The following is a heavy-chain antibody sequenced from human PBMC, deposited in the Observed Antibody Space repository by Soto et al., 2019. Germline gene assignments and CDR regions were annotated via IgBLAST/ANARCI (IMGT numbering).Heavy chain of an antibody. CDR2: ISGSGGST. D-gene: IGHD2-8*01. CDR3: ARRTNGYFAY. Sequence: GGSLRLSCAASGFTFSSYAMNWVRQAPGKGLEWVSAISGSGGSTYYADSVKGRFTISRDNSENTLYLQMNSLRAEDTAVYYCARRTNGYFAYWGQGALVTVSS. CDR1: GFTFSSYA. J-gene: IGHJ4*02. V-gene: IGHV3-23*01.